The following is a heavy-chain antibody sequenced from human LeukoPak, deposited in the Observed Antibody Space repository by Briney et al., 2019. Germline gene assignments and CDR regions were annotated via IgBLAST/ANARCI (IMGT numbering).Heavy chain of an antibody. CDR1: GFTFSAAW. J-gene: IGHJ5*02. CDR2: IKTKTDGGAT. V-gene: IGHV3-15*01. CDR3: TTGSWFDP. Sequence: GGSLRLSCAASGFTFSAAWMNCVRQAPGKGMEWVGRIKTKTDGGATDYAAPVKGRFTISRDDSKNTLYLQVNSLKTEDTAVYYCTTGSWFDPWGQGTLVIVSS.